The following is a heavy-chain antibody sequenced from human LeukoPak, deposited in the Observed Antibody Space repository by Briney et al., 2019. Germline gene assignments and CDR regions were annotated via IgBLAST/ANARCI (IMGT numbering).Heavy chain of an antibody. J-gene: IGHJ6*03. CDR1: GFTFSSYA. D-gene: IGHD6-19*01. Sequence: GGSLRLSCAASGFTFSSYAMSWVRQAPGKGLEWVSDIGGSGGSTYYADSVKGRFTISRDNSKNTLYLQMNSLRAEDTAVYYCAKQAGTTSYYYYYMDVWGKGTTVTVSS. CDR3: AKQAGTTSYYYYYMDV. CDR2: IGGSGGST. V-gene: IGHV3-23*01.